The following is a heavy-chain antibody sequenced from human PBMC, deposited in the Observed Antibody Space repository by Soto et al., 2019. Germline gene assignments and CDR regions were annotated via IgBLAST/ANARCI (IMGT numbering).Heavy chain of an antibody. CDR2: INHSGST. D-gene: IGHD7-27*01. V-gene: IGHV4-34*01. CDR1: GGSFSGYY. J-gene: IGHJ6*02. CDR3: ARSTGARYYGMDV. Sequence: PSETLSLTCAVYGGSFSGYYWSWIRQPPGKGLEWIGEINHSGSTNYNPSLKSRVTISVDTSKNQFSLKLSSVTAADTAVYYCARSTGARYYGMDVWGQGTTVTVSS.